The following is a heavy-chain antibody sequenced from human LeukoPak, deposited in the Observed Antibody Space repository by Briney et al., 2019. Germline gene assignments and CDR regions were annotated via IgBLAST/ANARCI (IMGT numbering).Heavy chain of an antibody. Sequence: ASVKVSCKASGYTFTGYYMHWVRQAPGQGLEWMGWISAYNGNTNYAQKLQGRVTMTTDTSTSTAYMELRSLRSDDTAVYYCVRDSDYGDYGYFDYWGQGTLVTVSS. V-gene: IGHV1-18*04. CDR2: ISAYNGNT. D-gene: IGHD4-17*01. CDR1: GYTFTGYY. CDR3: VRDSDYGDYGYFDY. J-gene: IGHJ4*02.